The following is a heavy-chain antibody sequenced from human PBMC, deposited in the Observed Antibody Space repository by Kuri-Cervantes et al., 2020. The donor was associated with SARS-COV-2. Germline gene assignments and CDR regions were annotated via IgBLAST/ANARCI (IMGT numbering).Heavy chain of an antibody. CDR1: GASITSGGYS. D-gene: IGHD3-9*01. CDR2: IYPGGST. CDR3: ASVLDFDHHGFDV. V-gene: IGHV4-30-2*01. Sequence: SETLSLTCVVSGASITSGGYSWSWVRQPPGEGLEWIGFIYPGGSTSYNPSLQSRVTISMDGSENQFSLRLTSVTAADTAVYYCASVLDFDHHGFDVWGQGTLVTVSS. J-gene: IGHJ3*01.